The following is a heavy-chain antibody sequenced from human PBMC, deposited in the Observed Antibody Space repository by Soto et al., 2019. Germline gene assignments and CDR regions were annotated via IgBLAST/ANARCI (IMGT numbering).Heavy chain of an antibody. J-gene: IGHJ6*02. Sequence: SETLSLTCTVSDDFISSYYWNWIRQPAGKGLEWIGRVSTNGATNYNPSLESRVTMSVDTSKNQFSLKLTSVTAADTAVYFCARADYEILTGSYAMDVWGQGTAVTVSS. CDR2: VSTNGAT. D-gene: IGHD3-9*01. CDR3: ARADYEILTGSYAMDV. CDR1: DDFISSYY. V-gene: IGHV4-4*07.